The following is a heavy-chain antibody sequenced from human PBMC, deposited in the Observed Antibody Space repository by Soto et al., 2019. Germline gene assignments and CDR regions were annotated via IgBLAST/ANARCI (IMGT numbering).Heavy chain of an antibody. CDR1: GYTFRNSD. D-gene: IGHD2-15*01. CDR2: MNPDSGHA. V-gene: IGHV1-8*01. Sequence: ASVKVSCKASGYTFRNSDINGVLKSPGQGLEWMGWMNPDSGHAAYAQKFQGRVTLTTSTSTSTVYMEMRSLGSEDTAVYYCARRPHCSGGICYYGLDNWGQGTLVTVSS. CDR3: ARRPHCSGGICYYGLDN. J-gene: IGHJ4*02.